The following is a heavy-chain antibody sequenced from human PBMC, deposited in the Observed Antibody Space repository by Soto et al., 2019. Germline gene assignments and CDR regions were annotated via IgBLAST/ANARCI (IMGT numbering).Heavy chain of an antibody. Sequence: PGGSLRLSSAASRYTFSSYWMGWVRQTPGKGLERVANIKQDGSEKYYVDSVKGRFTISRDNAKNSLYLQMNSLRAEDTAVYYCARDSGEQWLEPIPFAYWGKGTLVTVSS. V-gene: IGHV3-7*01. CDR3: ARDSGEQWLEPIPFAY. J-gene: IGHJ4*02. CDR1: RYTFSSYW. D-gene: IGHD6-19*01. CDR2: IKQDGSEK.